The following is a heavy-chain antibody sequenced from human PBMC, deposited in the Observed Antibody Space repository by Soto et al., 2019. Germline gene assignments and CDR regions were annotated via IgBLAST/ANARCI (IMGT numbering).Heavy chain of an antibody. CDR3: ARGGGGMSSSWFSL. V-gene: IGHV4-59*01. CDR1: GGSISSYY. D-gene: IGHD6-13*01. CDR2: IYYTGST. Sequence: SETLSLTCAVSGGSISSYYWSWIRQPPGKGLEWIGYIYYTGSTNYNPSLKSRVTLSVDTSKNQFSLKLSSVTAADTAVYYCARGGGGMSSSWFSLWGQGTLVTIS. J-gene: IGHJ4*02.